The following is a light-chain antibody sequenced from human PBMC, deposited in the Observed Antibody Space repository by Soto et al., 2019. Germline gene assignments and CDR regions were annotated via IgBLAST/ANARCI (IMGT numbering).Light chain of an antibody. CDR1: NIGSKA. CDR2: SDS. J-gene: IGLJ1*01. CDR3: QVWDSATDPYV. Sequence: SYELTQPHSVSVATAQMARITCGGSNIGSKAVQWYQQKPGQDPVLVIYSDSNRPSGFPERFSGSDPGNTATLTVSGIGAGDEADYYCQVWDSATDPYVFGTGIRSPS. V-gene: IGLV3-12*02.